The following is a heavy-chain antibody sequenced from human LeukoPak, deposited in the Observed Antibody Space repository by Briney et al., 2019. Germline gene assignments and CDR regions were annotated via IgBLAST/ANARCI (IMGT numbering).Heavy chain of an antibody. D-gene: IGHD5-18*01. CDR2: ISYIGST. Sequence: PSETLSLTCTVSGGSISSHYWSWIRQPPGKGLEWIGYISYIGSTNYNPSLKSRVTISVDTSKNQFSLKLSSVTAADTAVYYCARGDGDTAMVTGGYYFDYWGQGTLVTVSS. CDR1: GGSISSHY. V-gene: IGHV4-59*11. J-gene: IGHJ4*02. CDR3: ARGDGDTAMVTGGYYFDY.